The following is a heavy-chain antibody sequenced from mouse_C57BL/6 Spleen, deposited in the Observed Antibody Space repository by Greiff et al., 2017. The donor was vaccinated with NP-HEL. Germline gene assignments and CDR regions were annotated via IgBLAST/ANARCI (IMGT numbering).Heavy chain of an antibody. J-gene: IGHJ4*01. V-gene: IGHV3-6*01. CDR2: ISYDGSN. Sequence: EVKLQESGPGLVKPSQSLSLTCSVTGYSITSGYYWNWIRQFPGNKLEWMGYISYDGSNNYNPSLKNRNSITRDTSKNQFFLKLNDVTTEDTATYSCARGDGYDLYYAMDYWGQGTSVTVSS. D-gene: IGHD2-2*01. CDR1: GYSITSGYY. CDR3: ARGDGYDLYYAMDY.